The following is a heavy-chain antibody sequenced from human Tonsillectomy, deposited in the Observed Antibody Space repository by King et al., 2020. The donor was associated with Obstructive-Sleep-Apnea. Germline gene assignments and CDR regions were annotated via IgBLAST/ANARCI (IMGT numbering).Heavy chain of an antibody. CDR3: ARQGEVDTAMVSPIDY. CDR2: IYSGYSDT. Sequence: VQLVESGAEVKKPGEALKISCKGSGYSFTSYWIGWVRQMPGKGLEGMGIIYSGYSDTRYSPSFQGQFTISADKSISTAYLQWSSLKASDTAMYYCARQGEVDTAMVSPIDYWGQGTLVTVSS. CDR1: GYSFTSYW. D-gene: IGHD5-18*01. V-gene: IGHV5-51*01. J-gene: IGHJ4*02.